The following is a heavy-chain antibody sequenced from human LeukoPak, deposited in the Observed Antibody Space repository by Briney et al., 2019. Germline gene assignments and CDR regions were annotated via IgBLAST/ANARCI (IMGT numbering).Heavy chain of an antibody. Sequence: GGSLRLSCAASGFTFSSYWMSWVRQAPGKGLEWVSYISSSGSTIYYADSVKGRFTISRDNAKNSLYLQMNSLRAEDTAVYYCARGGYSYDNYYYYYYMDVWGKGTTVTISS. CDR2: ISSSGSTI. J-gene: IGHJ6*03. D-gene: IGHD5-18*01. V-gene: IGHV3-48*04. CDR3: ARGGYSYDNYYYYYYMDV. CDR1: GFTFSSYW.